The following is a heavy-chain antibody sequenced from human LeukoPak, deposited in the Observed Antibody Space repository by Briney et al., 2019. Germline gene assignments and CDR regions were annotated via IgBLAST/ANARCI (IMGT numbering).Heavy chain of an antibody. CDR1: GGSFSGYY. CDR2: INHSGST. Sequence: SETLSLTCAVYGGSFSGYYWSWIRQPPGKGLEWIGEINHSGSTNYNPSLKSRVTTSVDTSKNQFSLKLSSVTAADTAVYYCARRYSYGPLDYWGQGTLVTVSS. D-gene: IGHD5-18*01. V-gene: IGHV4-34*01. CDR3: ARRYSYGPLDY. J-gene: IGHJ4*02.